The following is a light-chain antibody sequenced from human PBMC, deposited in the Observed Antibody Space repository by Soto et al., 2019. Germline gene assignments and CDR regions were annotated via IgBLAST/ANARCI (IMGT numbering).Light chain of an antibody. V-gene: IGKV1-8*01. J-gene: IGKJ5*01. Sequence: AIRMTQSPSSFSASTGDRVTITCRASQGISSYLAWYQQKPGKAPKLLIYAASTLQSGVPSRFSGSGSGTDLTLTISCLQSEDFATYYCQQYYSYPINFGQGTRLEIK. CDR2: AAS. CDR3: QQYYSYPIN. CDR1: QGISSY.